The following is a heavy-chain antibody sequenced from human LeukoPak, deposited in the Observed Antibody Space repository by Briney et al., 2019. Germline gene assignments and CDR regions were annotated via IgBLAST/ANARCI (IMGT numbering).Heavy chain of an antibody. CDR1: GGSISSGGYS. D-gene: IGHD3-10*01. CDR3: ARATLWFGELYPYYFDY. J-gene: IGHJ4*02. CDR2: IYHSGST. Sequence: SQTLSLTCAVSGGSISSGGYSWSWIRQPPGKGPEWIGYIYHSGSTYCNPSLKSRVTISVDRSKNQFSLKLSSVTAADTAVYYCARATLWFGELYPYYFDYWGQGTLVTVSS. V-gene: IGHV4-30-2*01.